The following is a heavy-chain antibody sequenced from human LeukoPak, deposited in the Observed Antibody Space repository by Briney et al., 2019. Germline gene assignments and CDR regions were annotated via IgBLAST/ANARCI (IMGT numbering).Heavy chain of an antibody. CDR3: AKGKIAVVTAALDY. CDR1: GFTFSSYS. D-gene: IGHD2-21*02. J-gene: IGHJ4*02. V-gene: IGHV3-23*01. CDR2: ISGSGGST. Sequence: PGGSLRLSCAASGFTFSSYSMSWVRQAPGKGLEWVAAISGSGGSTYYADSVKGRFTISRDNSKNPLYLQLNSLRAEDTAVYYCAKGKIAVVTAALDYWGQGTLVTVSS.